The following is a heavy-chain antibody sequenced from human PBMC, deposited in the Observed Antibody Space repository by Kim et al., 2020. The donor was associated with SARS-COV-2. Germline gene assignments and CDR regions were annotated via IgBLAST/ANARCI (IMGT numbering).Heavy chain of an antibody. CDR1: GFTFSSYG. CDR2: IWYDGSNK. CDR3: AKDRVAAWGSDFDY. Sequence: GGSLRLSCAASGFTFSSYGMHWVRQAPGKGLEWVAVIWYDGSNKYYADSVKGRFTISRDNSKNTLYLQMNSLRAEDTAVYYCAKDRVAAWGSDFDYWGQGTLVTVSS. V-gene: IGHV3-33*06. D-gene: IGHD6-13*01. J-gene: IGHJ4*02.